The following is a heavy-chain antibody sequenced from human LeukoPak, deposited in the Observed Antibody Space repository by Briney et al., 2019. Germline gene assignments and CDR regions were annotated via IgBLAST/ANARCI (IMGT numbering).Heavy chain of an antibody. CDR3: ARVAWRPYLDY. CDR2: ITITDGGA. Sequence: GGSLRLSCAASGFLFRAYAMIWVRQAPGKGLEWLSTITITDGGAYYIDSVKGRFNMSRNNSKNTLYLQMNGLRAEDTAVYYCARVAWRPYLDYWGQGTPVTVSS. CDR1: GFLFRAYA. V-gene: IGHV3-23*01. J-gene: IGHJ4*02. D-gene: IGHD3-3*01.